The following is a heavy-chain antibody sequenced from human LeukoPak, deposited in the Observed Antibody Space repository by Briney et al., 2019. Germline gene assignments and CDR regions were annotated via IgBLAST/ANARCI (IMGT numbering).Heavy chain of an antibody. D-gene: IGHD5-24*01. Sequence: GGSLRLSCAASGFTFSSYAMHWVRQAPGKGLEWVAVISYDGSNKYYADSVKGRFIISRDNSKNTLYLQMNSLRAEDTALYYCARGAMATIRWYFDYWGQGTLVTVSS. CDR2: ISYDGSNK. CDR1: GFTFSSYA. V-gene: IGHV3-30*04. CDR3: ARGAMATIRWYFDY. J-gene: IGHJ4*02.